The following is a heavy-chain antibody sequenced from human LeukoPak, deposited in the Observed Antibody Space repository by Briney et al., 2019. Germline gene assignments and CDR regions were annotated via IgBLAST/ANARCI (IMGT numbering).Heavy chain of an antibody. CDR3: ARVLTAAGLDF. J-gene: IGHJ4*02. CDR2: IHSDGRT. CDR1: GGSISGSRT. D-gene: IGHD6-25*01. V-gene: IGHV4-39*07. Sequence: SETLSLTCSVSGGSISGSRTWGWVRQPPGKGPEWIGNIHSDGRTAPNPSLKSRVTMSLDTSTNQFSLKVNSATAADTAFYYCARVLTAAGLDFWGQGVLVSISS.